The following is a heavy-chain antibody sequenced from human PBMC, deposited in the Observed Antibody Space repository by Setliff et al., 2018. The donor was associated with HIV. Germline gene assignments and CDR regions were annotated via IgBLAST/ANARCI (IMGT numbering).Heavy chain of an antibody. CDR1: GFPFTSFS. Sequence: LRLSCAASGFPFTSFSINWVRQAPGKGLEWVSRIYDSGSTYYADSVKGRFTISRDNSKNTLYLQMNSLRAEDTAVYYCAKPPRPSSWPQYYFDYWGQGTLVTVSS. CDR3: AKPPRPSSWPQYYFDY. CDR2: IYDSGST. J-gene: IGHJ4*02. D-gene: IGHD6-13*01. V-gene: IGHV3-23*01.